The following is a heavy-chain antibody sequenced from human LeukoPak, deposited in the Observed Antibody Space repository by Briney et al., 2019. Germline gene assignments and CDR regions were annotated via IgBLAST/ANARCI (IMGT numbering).Heavy chain of an antibody. Sequence: PGGSLRLSCAASGFTFSSYSMNWVRQAPGKGLEWVSSTSSSSSYIYYADSVKGRLTISRDNAKNSLYLQMNSLRAEDTAVYYCARDGEVVVTAIFDYWGQGTLVTVSS. D-gene: IGHD2-21*02. V-gene: IGHV3-21*01. CDR2: TSSSSSYI. CDR1: GFTFSSYS. CDR3: ARDGEVVVTAIFDY. J-gene: IGHJ4*02.